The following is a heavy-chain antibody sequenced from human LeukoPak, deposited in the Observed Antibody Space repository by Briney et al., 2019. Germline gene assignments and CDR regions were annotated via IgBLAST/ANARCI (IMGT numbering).Heavy chain of an antibody. CDR3: AKDDPYTVGITWDY. CDR1: AFTFSSSA. V-gene: IGHV3-23*01. CDR2: ISGSGDST. Sequence: GGSLRLSCTASAFTFSSSAMTWVRQTPEKGLEWVSTISGSGDSTYYADSVKGRFTISRDNSKNTLFLQMNSLRAGDTAVYYCAKDDPYTVGITWDYWGQGTLDTVSS. J-gene: IGHJ4*02. D-gene: IGHD3-22*01.